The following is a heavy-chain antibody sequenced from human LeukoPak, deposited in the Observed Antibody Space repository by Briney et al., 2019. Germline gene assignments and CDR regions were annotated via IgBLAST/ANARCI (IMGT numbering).Heavy chain of an antibody. CDR1: GGSISSSSYY. V-gene: IGHV4-61*01. D-gene: IGHD3-3*01. CDR2: IYYSGST. Sequence: SETLSLTCTVSGGSISSSSYYWSWIRQPPGKGLEWIGYIYYSGSTNYNPSLKSRVTISVDTSKNQFSLKLSSVTAADTAVYYCARAPTTIFGVVSPLGYFDYWGQGTLVTVSS. J-gene: IGHJ4*02. CDR3: ARAPTTIFGVVSPLGYFDY.